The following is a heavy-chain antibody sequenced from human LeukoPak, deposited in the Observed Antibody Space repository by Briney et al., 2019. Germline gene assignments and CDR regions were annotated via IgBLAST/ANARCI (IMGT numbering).Heavy chain of an antibody. CDR3: ASASSWIYAFDI. J-gene: IGHJ3*02. D-gene: IGHD1-1*01. CDR2: INHSVST. Sequence: SETLSLTCAVYGGSFSGYYWSWIRQPPGKGREWIGEINHSVSTNYNPSLKSRVTISVDTSKNQFSLKLSSVTAAATAVYYCASASSWIYAFDIWGQGTMVTVSS. V-gene: IGHV4-34*01. CDR1: GGSFSGYY.